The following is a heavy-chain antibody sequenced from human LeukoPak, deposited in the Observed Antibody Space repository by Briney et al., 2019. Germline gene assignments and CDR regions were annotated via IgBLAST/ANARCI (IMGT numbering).Heavy chain of an antibody. CDR1: GYSISSGYY. D-gene: IGHD2-21*01. CDR3: ARGDIPDF. Sequence: SETLSLTCGVSGYSISSGYYWGWIRQSPGKGLEWIGSIFHSGKTYYNLSLKGRVTISVDTSKNQFSLKLSSVTAADTAVYYCARGDIPDFWGQGTLVIVSS. J-gene: IGHJ5*01. CDR2: IFHSGKT. V-gene: IGHV4-38-2*01.